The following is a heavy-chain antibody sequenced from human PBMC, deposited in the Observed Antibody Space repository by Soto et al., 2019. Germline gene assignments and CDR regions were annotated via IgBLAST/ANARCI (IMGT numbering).Heavy chain of an antibody. CDR1: GFTFGDYS. D-gene: IGHD2-15*01. J-gene: IGHJ5*02. Sequence: GGSLRLSCATSGFTFGDYSMAWFRQAPGRGLEWVSFIRRRDYGGTTEYAASVQGRFSISRDDSRSVLFLQMNSLRAEDTAVYYCARAMVAATRGVPSDPWGQGTLVTAPQ. CDR3: ARAMVAATRGVPSDP. V-gene: IGHV3-49*03. CDR2: IRRRDYGGTT.